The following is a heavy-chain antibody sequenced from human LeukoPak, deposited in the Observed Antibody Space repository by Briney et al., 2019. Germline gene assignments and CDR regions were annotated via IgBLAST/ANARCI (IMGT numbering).Heavy chain of an antibody. CDR3: ARGDIVVVPAAMVPYFDY. J-gene: IGHJ4*02. Sequence: PGGSLRLSCGASGFTFSANALSWVRQAPGKGLEWVSTIYDGGSNTNYADSVKGRFTISRDNSKNTLYLQMNSLRAEDTAVYYCARGDIVVVPAAMVPYFDYWGQGTLVTVSS. CDR2: IYDGGSNT. D-gene: IGHD2-2*01. V-gene: IGHV3-23*01. CDR1: GFTFSANA.